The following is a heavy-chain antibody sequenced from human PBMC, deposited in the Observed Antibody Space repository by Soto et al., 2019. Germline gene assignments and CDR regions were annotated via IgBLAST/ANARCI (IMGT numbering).Heavy chain of an antibody. V-gene: IGHV4-59*01. Sequence: QVQLQESGPGLVKPSETLSLTCSVSGGSISSYYWSWIRRPPGKGLELIGYISYLGSANYSPSLRGRVPISIDTPKNQFSLRLSSVTAADTAVYYCARRIFDNVWGTYFDSWGHGTLVTVSS. CDR3: ARRIFDNVWGTYFDS. CDR2: ISYLGSA. D-gene: IGHD3-16*01. CDR1: GGSISSYY. J-gene: IGHJ4*01.